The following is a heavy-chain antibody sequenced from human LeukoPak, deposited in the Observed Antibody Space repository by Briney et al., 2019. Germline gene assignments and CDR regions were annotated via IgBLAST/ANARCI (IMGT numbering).Heavy chain of an antibody. Sequence: PSAILSLTCSVSGGSISSLYWSWIRQPPGKGLEWIGYIYYTGSTNYNPSLKSRVTMFVDMSKNQFSLRLSSVTAADTAVYYCARHRAYSSSSPFDYWGQGTLVTVSS. CDR3: ARHRAYSSSSPFDY. CDR2: IYYTGST. V-gene: IGHV4-59*08. J-gene: IGHJ4*02. D-gene: IGHD6-6*01. CDR1: GGSISSLY.